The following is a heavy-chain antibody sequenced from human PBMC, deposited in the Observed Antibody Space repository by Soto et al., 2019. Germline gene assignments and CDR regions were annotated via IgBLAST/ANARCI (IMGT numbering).Heavy chain of an antibody. J-gene: IGHJ4*02. CDR1: GFNFRGYG. CDR3: ARAGVRATTSLCYRDS. V-gene: IGHV3-33*01. D-gene: IGHD1-26*01. CDR2: TRDYGSNT. Sequence: QVQLVESGGGVVQPGRSLRLSCAASGFNFRGYGMHWVRQAPGNVLEWVAITRDYGSNTYYADSVMGRFTISRDNSKNTLYMQRIRLRVEATAVYYFARAGVRATTSLCYRDSCCQGSPIT.